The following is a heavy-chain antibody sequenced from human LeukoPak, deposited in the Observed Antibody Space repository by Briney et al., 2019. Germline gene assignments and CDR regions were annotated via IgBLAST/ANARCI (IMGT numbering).Heavy chain of an antibody. V-gene: IGHV3-53*01. CDR1: GFTVSSNY. D-gene: IGHD4-17*01. CDR2: IYSGGST. J-gene: IGHJ3*02. Sequence: PGGSLRLSCAASGFTVSSNYMSRVRQAPGKGLEWVSVIYSGGSTYYADSVKGRFTISRDNSKNTLYLQMNSLRAEDTAVYYCASVYGDYVGAFDIWGQGTMVTVSS. CDR3: ASVYGDYVGAFDI.